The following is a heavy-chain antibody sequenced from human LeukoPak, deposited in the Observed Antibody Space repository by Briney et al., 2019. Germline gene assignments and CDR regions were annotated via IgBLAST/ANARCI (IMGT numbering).Heavy chain of an antibody. V-gene: IGHV4-38-2*01. Sequence: SETLSLTCAVSGYSISSGYYWGWIRQPPGKGLEWIGSIYHSGSTYYNPSLKSRVTISVDTSKNQFSLKLSSVTAADTAVYYRARHSGWLAPKPQAFFDYWGQGTLVTVSS. D-gene: IGHD6-19*01. J-gene: IGHJ4*02. CDR2: IYHSGST. CDR1: GYSISSGYY. CDR3: ARHSGWLAPKPQAFFDY.